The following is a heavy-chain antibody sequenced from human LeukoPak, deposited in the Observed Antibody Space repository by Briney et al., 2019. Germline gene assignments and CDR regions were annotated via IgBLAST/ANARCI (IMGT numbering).Heavy chain of an antibody. J-gene: IGHJ4*02. D-gene: IGHD3-10*01. V-gene: IGHV1-69*01. CDR3: ARYGSGSYYSFDY. CDR1: GGTFISYA. CDR2: IIPIFGTA. Sequence: ASVKVSCKASGGTFISYAISWVRQAPGQGLEWMGGIIPIFGTANYAQKFQGRVTITADESTSTAYMELSSLRSEDTAVYYCARYGSGSYYSFDYWGQGTLVTVSS.